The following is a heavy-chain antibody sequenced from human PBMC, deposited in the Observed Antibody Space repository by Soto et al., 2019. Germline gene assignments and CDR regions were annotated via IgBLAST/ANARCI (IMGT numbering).Heavy chain of an antibody. V-gene: IGHV1-69*02. CDR2: IIPILGIA. Sequence: GDSVKIYCKASGGTLSSYTISWVRQAPGQGLEWMGRIIPILGIANYAQKFQGRVTITADKSTSTAYMELSSLRSEDTAVYYCARVEVVGSYQKNYYYGMDVWGQGTTVTVSS. D-gene: IGHD1-26*01. CDR3: ARVEVVGSYQKNYYYGMDV. CDR1: GGTLSSYT. J-gene: IGHJ6*02.